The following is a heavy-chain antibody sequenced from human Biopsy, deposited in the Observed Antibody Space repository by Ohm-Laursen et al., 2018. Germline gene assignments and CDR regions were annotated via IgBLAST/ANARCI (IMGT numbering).Heavy chain of an antibody. CDR3: SRYIMKPIGGLVARSDVFDV. CDR2: ISPSSGGT. V-gene: IGHV1-2*02. D-gene: IGHD3-16*01. Sequence: ASVKVSCKVSGYTFTDYFLHWVRQAPGQGPEWMGWISPSSGGTNYAQKFQGRVTMIRDTSATTGYMELSSLRSDDTAVYYCSRYIMKPIGGLVARSDVFDVWGQGTMVTVSS. J-gene: IGHJ3*01. CDR1: GYTFTDYF.